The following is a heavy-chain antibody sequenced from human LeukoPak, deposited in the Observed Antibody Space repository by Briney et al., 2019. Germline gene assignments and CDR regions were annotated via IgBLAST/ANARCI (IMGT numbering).Heavy chain of an antibody. CDR2: IYYSGST. V-gene: IGHV4-39*01. Sequence: SETLSLTCAVSGCSISSSSYYWGWIRQPPGKGLEWIGSIYYSGSTYYNPSLKSRVTISVDTSKKQFSLKLSSVTAADTAVYYCARYGGDSSGWYRNRYYFDYWGQGTLVTVSS. D-gene: IGHD6-19*01. CDR3: ARYGGDSSGWYRNRYYFDY. J-gene: IGHJ4*02. CDR1: GCSISSSSYY.